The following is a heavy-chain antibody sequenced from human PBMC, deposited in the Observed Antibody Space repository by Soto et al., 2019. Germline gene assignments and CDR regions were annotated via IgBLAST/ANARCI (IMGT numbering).Heavy chain of an antibody. V-gene: IGHV5-51*01. Sequence: RESLKISCKGSGYIFTNYWIGWVRQMPGKGLEWMGIIYPGDSDTKYSPSFQGQVTISADKSINTAYLQWSSLKASDTAMYYCASLSRLEPRSAFDYWGQGTLVTVSS. D-gene: IGHD1-1*01. CDR1: GYIFTNYW. J-gene: IGHJ4*02. CDR2: IYPGDSDT. CDR3: ASLSRLEPRSAFDY.